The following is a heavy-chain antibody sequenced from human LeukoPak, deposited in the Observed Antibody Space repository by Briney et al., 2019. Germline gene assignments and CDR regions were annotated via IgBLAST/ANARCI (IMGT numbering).Heavy chain of an antibody. J-gene: IGHJ1*01. CDR2: ISYDGTKL. CDR1: GFSFSTHK. Sequence: PGGSLRLSCAASGFSFSTHKMNWVRKAPGKGLEWVAVISYDGTKLYYADPAKGRFTISRDNSKNMVYLQMNSLRAEDTALYYCARDSVKLPGISYFDNWGQGTLVTVSS. D-gene: IGHD3-3*02. V-gene: IGHV3-30-3*01. CDR3: ARDSVKLPGISYFDN.